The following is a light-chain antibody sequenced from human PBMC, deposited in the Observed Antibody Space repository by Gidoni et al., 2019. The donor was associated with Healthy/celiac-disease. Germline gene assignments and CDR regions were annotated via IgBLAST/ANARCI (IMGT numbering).Light chain of an antibody. J-gene: IGKJ2*01. CDR2: AAS. CDR3: QQSYSTPYT. CDR1: QSISSY. V-gene: IGKV1-39*01. Sequence: DIQMTKSPSSLSASVGDRVTITCRASQSISSYINWYQQKPGKAPKLLFYAASSLQRGVPSRFSGSGSVTDFTLTISSLHPEDFATYYFQQSYSTPYTFXQXTKLEIK.